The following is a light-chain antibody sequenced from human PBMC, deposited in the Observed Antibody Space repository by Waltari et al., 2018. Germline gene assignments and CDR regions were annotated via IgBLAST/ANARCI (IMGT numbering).Light chain of an antibody. Sequence: DIVMTQSPDSLAVSLGERATINCKSSQSVFYRSDNKNYLAGYQQKPGHPPKLLIYWATAREAGVPDRFSGSGSGNDFTLTISSLQAEDVSVYYCQQYYSIPLTFGGGTKVEIK. V-gene: IGKV4-1*01. CDR3: QQYYSIPLT. J-gene: IGKJ4*01. CDR1: QSVFYRSDNKNY. CDR2: WAT.